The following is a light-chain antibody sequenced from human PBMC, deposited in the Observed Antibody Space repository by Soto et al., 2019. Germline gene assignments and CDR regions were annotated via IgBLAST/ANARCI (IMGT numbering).Light chain of an antibody. V-gene: IGLV1-44*01. CDR2: TNS. CDR3: ATWDANVYV. Sequence: SALTQPPSASGTRDQTVTIACSISSPNVGTNPVAWYQQLPGTAPKLLIYTNSQRPLGVPVRFSGSKSGTSASLAISGLQSEDEGDYYCATWDANVYVFGTGTTVTV. J-gene: IGLJ1*01. CDR1: SPNVGTNP.